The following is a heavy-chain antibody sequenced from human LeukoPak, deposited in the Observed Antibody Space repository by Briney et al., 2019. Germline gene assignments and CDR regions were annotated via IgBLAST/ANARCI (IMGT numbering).Heavy chain of an antibody. Sequence: PGGSLRLSCAASGFTFSSYGMHWVRQAPGKGLEWVSAISGSGGSTYYADSVKGRFTISRDNSKNTLYLQMNSLRAEDTAVYYCAKDVAYSGSYYFDYWGQGTLVTVSS. CDR1: GFTFSSYG. D-gene: IGHD1-26*01. CDR3: AKDVAYSGSYYFDY. CDR2: ISGSGGST. J-gene: IGHJ4*02. V-gene: IGHV3-23*01.